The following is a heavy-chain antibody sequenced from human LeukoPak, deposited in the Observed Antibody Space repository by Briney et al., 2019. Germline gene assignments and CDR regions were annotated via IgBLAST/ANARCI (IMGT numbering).Heavy chain of an antibody. V-gene: IGHV3-7*01. CDR2: IKEDGSEK. CDR1: RFTFSNYW. J-gene: IGHJ4*02. CDR3: ARTLAVSIFDY. D-gene: IGHD2-15*01. Sequence: GGSLRLSCAASRFTFSNYWMSWVRQAPGKGLEWVDNIKEDGSEKYYVDSVKGRFTISRDNAKNSLYLQMTSLRAEDTAVYYCARTLAVSIFDYWGQGTLVTVSS.